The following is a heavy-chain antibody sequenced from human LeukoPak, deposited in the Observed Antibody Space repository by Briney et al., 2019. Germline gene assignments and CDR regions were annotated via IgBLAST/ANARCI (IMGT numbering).Heavy chain of an antibody. V-gene: IGHV4-30-4*01. CDR2: IYYSGST. D-gene: IGHD3-22*01. CDR1: GGSISSGDYY. CDR3: ARVYDSSGYYWDY. J-gene: IGHJ4*02. Sequence: SETLSLTCTVSGGSISSGDYYWRWLRQPPGTGVEWIGYIYYSGSTYYNPSLKSRVTISVDTSKTQFSLKLSSVTAADTAVYYCARVYDSSGYYWDYWGQGTLVTVSS.